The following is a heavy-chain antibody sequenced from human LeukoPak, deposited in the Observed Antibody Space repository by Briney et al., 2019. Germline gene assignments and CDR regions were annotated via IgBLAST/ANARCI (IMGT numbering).Heavy chain of an antibody. D-gene: IGHD5-18*01. Sequence: GGSLRLSCAASGFTFSGSAMHWVRQASGKGLEWVGRIRSKANSYATTYAASVKGRFTISRDDSKNTAYLQMNSLKTEDTAVYYCSRHTSMLDWGQGTLVTVSS. CDR1: GFTFSGSA. J-gene: IGHJ4*02. CDR3: SRHTSMLD. V-gene: IGHV3-73*01. CDR2: IRSKANSYAT.